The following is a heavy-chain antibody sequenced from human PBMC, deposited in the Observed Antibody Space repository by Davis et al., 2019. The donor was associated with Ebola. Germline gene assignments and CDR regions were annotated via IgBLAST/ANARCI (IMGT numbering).Heavy chain of an antibody. Sequence: GGSLRPSCPASGFTFSDYYMSWLRQAPGKGLQWVSYISSSGSTIYYADSVKGRFTISRDNAKKSLYLQMNSLRGEDTAVYYCARVLRAGRLYYYYGKDVWGQGTTVTVSS. CDR2: ISSSGSTI. CDR1: GFTFSDYY. D-gene: IGHD6-6*01. J-gene: IGHJ6*02. CDR3: ARVLRAGRLYYYYGKDV. V-gene: IGHV3-11*01.